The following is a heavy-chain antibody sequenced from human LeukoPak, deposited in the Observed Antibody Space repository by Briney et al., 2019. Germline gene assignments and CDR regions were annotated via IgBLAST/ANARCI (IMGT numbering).Heavy chain of an antibody. Sequence: PSETLSLTCTVSGGSISSGSYYWSWIRQPAGKGLEWIGRIYTSGSTNYNPSLKSRVTISVDTSKNQFSLKLSSVTAADTAVYYCAREIRASGTVDVWGKGTTVTVSS. D-gene: IGHD1-1*01. CDR1: GGSISSGSYY. CDR2: IYTSGST. CDR3: AREIRASGTVDV. V-gene: IGHV4-61*02. J-gene: IGHJ6*04.